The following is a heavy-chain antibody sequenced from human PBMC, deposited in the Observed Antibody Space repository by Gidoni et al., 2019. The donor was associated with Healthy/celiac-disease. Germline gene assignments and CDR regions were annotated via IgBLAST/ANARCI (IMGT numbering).Heavy chain of an antibody. J-gene: IGHJ4*02. CDR3: ARPTGADYYFDY. V-gene: IGHV1-69*02. CDR1: AGTFSSYT. CDR2: IIPILGIA. D-gene: IGHD3-9*01. Sequence: QVQLVQSGAEVQKPGSSVKVSCKASAGTFSSYTISWVRQAPGQGLEWMGRIIPILGIANYAQKFQGRVTITADKSTSTAYMELSSLRSEDTAVYYCARPTGADYYFDYWGQGTLVTVSS.